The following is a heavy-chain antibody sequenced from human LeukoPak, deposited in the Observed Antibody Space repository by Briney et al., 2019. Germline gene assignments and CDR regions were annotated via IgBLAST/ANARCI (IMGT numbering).Heavy chain of an antibody. CDR2: IYYSGST. CDR3: ARGPGWMTTHFDI. D-gene: IGHD4-11*01. J-gene: IGHJ3*02. Sequence: SQTLSLTCTVSGGSISSGDYYWSWIRQPPGKGLEWIGYIYYSGSTYYNPSLKSRVTISVDTSKNQFSLKLSSVTAADTAVYYCARGPGWMTTHFDIWGQGTMVTVSP. CDR1: GGSISSGDYY. V-gene: IGHV4-30-4*01.